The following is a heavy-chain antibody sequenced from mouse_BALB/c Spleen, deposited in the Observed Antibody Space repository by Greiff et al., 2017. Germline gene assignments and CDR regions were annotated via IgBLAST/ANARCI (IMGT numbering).Heavy chain of an antibody. CDR1: GYTFTSYV. CDR3: ARDSSGYGFAY. D-gene: IGHD3-2*01. Sequence: VHVKQSGPELVKPGASVKMSCKASGYTFTSYVMHWVKQKPGQGLEWIGYINPYNDGTKYNEKFKGKATLTSDKSSSTAYMELSSLTSEDSAVYYCARDSSGYGFAYWGQGTLVTVSA. CDR2: INPYNDGT. J-gene: IGHJ3*01. V-gene: IGHV1-14*01.